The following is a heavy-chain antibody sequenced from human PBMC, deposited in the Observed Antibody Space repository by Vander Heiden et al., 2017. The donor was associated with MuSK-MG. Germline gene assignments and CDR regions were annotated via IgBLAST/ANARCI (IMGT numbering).Heavy chain of an antibody. CDR2: ISGSVGST. Sequence: EVQPLESGGGLVQPGGSLRLSCAASGFPFSSYAMSWVRQAPGKGLEWISAISGSVGSTYYADSVKGRFTISRDNSKNTLCLQMNSLRAEDTAVYYCAKDLARKAYFDYWGQGTLVTVSS. CDR1: GFPFSSYA. V-gene: IGHV3-23*01. D-gene: IGHD1-26*01. CDR3: AKDLARKAYFDY. J-gene: IGHJ4*02.